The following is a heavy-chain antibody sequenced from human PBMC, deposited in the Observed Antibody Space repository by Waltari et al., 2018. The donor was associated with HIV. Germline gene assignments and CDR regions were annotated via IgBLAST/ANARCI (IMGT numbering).Heavy chain of an antibody. CDR1: GGSFSGYY. V-gene: IGHV4-34*01. Sequence: QVQLQQWGAGLLKPSETLSLTCAVYGGSFSGYYWSWIRQPPGKGLEWIGEINHSGSTNYNPSLKSRVTISVDTSKNQFSLKLSSVTAADTAVYYCASEPLEEGDGYGMDVWGQGTTVTVSS. CDR3: ASEPLEEGDGYGMDV. CDR2: INHSGST. J-gene: IGHJ6*02. D-gene: IGHD1-1*01.